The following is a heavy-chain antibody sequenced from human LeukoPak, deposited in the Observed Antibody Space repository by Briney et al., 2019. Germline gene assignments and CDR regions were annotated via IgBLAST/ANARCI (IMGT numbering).Heavy chain of an antibody. Sequence: ASVKVSCKASGYTFTSYDINWVRQATGQGLEWMGWMNPNSGNTGYAQKFQGRVTMTRNTSKSTAYMELSSLRSEDTAVYYCAIEYYYDSSGAFDIRGQGTMVTVSS. J-gene: IGHJ3*02. CDR2: MNPNSGNT. D-gene: IGHD3-22*01. CDR1: GYTFTSYD. V-gene: IGHV1-8*01. CDR3: AIEYYYDSSGAFDI.